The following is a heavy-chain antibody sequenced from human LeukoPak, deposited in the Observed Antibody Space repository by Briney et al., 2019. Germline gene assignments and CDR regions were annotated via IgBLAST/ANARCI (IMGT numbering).Heavy chain of an antibody. CDR2: IGGSGGST. V-gene: IGHV3-23*01. CDR1: GFTFSTYG. D-gene: IGHD2-15*01. J-gene: IGHJ4*02. Sequence: GGSLRLSCEASGFTFSTYGINWVRQAPGKGLEWVSAIGGSGGSTYYADSVKGRFTISRDNSKNTLDLQMNSLRAEDTAVYYCAKSSLVTPYDYWGQGTLVSVSS. CDR3: AKSSLVTPYDY.